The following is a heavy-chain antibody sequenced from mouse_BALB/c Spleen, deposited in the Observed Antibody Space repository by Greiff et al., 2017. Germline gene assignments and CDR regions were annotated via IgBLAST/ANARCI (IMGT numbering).Heavy chain of an antibody. Sequence: EVQLVESGGGLVKPGGSLKLSCAASGFTFSSYAMSWVRQTPEKRLEWVASISSGGSTYYPDSVKGRFTISRDNARNILYLQMSSLRSEDTAMYYCARGGYDVFAYWGQGTLVTVSA. CDR3: ARGGYDVFAY. D-gene: IGHD2-2*01. CDR2: ISSGGST. CDR1: GFTFSSYA. J-gene: IGHJ3*01. V-gene: IGHV5-6-5*01.